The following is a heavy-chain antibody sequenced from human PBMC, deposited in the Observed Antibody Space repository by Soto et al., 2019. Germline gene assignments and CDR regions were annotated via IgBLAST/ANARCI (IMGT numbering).Heavy chain of an antibody. CDR1: GFAFSTHA. D-gene: IGHD3-22*01. V-gene: IGHV3-23*01. CDR2: ITPSGDNT. Sequence: GGSLRLSYAASGFAFSTHAMNWVRQAPGKGLAWVSSITPSGDNTYYADSVKGRFTISRDNAKNTLYLQMNSLRAEDTAVYYCARDPHYFYDSTGYYDYWGQGTLVTVSS. CDR3: ARDPHYFYDSTGYYDY. J-gene: IGHJ4*02.